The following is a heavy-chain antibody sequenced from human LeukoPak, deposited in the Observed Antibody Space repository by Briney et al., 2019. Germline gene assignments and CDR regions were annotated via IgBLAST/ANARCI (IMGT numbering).Heavy chain of an antibody. Sequence: PSETLSLTCTVSGGSISSSDYYWGWIRQPPGKGLEWIGSIFYSGNTYYNPSLKSRVTISADTSKNQFSLKLSSVTAADTAVYYCARSPGMGVDYWGQGTLVTVSS. J-gene: IGHJ4*02. V-gene: IGHV4-39*01. CDR1: GGSISSSDYY. CDR3: ARSPGMGVDY. D-gene: IGHD3-10*01. CDR2: IFYSGNT.